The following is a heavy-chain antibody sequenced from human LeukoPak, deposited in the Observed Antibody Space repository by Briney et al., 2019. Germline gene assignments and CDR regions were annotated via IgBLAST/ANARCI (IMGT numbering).Heavy chain of an antibody. J-gene: IGHJ4*02. V-gene: IGHV4-34*01. CDR2: INHSGST. CDR3: ATVYGDYVGGDYFDY. CDR1: GGSFSGYY. Sequence: PSETLSLTCAVYGGSFSGYYWSWIRQPPGKGLEWIGEINHSGSTNYSPSLKSRVTISVDTSKNQFSLKLSSVTAADTAVYYCATVYGDYVGGDYFDYWGQGTLVTVSS. D-gene: IGHD4-17*01.